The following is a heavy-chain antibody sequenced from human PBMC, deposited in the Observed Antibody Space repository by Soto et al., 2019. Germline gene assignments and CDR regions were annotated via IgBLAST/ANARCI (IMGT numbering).Heavy chain of an antibody. D-gene: IGHD6-13*01. CDR2: IYYSGST. J-gene: IGHJ4*02. V-gene: IGHV4-30-4*01. CDR1: GGSISSGEYF. CDR3: ARVKAGVVY. Sequence: PSETLSLTCTVSGGSISSGEYFWSWIRQPPGKGLEWIGYIYYSGSTYYNPSLKSRLTISVDTSKNHFSLKLSSVTAADTAVYYCARVKAGVVYWGQGTLVTVSS.